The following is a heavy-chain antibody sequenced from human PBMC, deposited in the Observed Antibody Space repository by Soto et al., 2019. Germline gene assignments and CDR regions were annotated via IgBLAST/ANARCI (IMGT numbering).Heavy chain of an antibody. J-gene: IGHJ1*01. Sequence: ASVKVSCKASGYTFTSYGISWVRQAPGQGLEWMGWISAYNGNTNYAQKLQGRVTMTTDTSTSTAYMELRSLRSDDTAVYYCAREMRPEYDYMWGSYRYQAEYFQHWGQGTLVTVSS. CDR3: AREMRPEYDYMWGSYRYQAEYFQH. V-gene: IGHV1-18*01. D-gene: IGHD3-16*02. CDR1: GYTFTSYG. CDR2: ISAYNGNT.